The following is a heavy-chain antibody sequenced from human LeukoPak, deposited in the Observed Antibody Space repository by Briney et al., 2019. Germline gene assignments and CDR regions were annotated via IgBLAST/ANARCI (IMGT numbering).Heavy chain of an antibody. CDR1: GFTFSKYA. CDR3: AGPRNYSPFDY. CDR2: LSDDGNNK. J-gene: IGHJ4*02. D-gene: IGHD5-18*01. Sequence: QPGGSLRLSCAASGFTFSKYAMHWVRQAPGKGLEWVAVLSDDGNNKHYADSVKGRFTISRDNSQNTLHLQMNTLRVDDTAVYYCAGPRNYSPFDYWGQGILVTVSS. V-gene: IGHV3-30*04.